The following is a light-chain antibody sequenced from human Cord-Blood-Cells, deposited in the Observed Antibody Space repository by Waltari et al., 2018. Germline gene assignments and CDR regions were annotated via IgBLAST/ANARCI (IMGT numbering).Light chain of an antibody. CDR2: RAS. CDR1: QSVLYSSNNKNY. Sequence: DIVMTQSPDSLAVSLGERATINCKSSQSVLYSSNNKNYLAWYQQKQGQPPKLLSYRASTRKSRVPDRFSGSGSGKDFTLTSSSLQAEDVAVYYCQQYYSTPLTFGGGTKVEIK. CDR3: QQYYSTPLT. J-gene: IGKJ4*01. V-gene: IGKV4-1*01.